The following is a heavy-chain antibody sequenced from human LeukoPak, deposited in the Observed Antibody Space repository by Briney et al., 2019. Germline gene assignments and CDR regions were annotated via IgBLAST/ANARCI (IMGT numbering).Heavy chain of an antibody. CDR1: GGSITSHY. J-gene: IGHJ4*02. CDR2: IYHSGGT. CDR3: ARVGSYDSSGYYFTD. V-gene: IGHV4-59*11. Sequence: SDTLSLTCTVSGGSITSHYWAWIRQPPGKALEWIGYIYHSGGTTYKPSLKSRVTISLDTSDIQVSLRLTSVTAADTAVYYCARVGSYDSSGYYFTDWGQGTPVTVSS. D-gene: IGHD3-22*01.